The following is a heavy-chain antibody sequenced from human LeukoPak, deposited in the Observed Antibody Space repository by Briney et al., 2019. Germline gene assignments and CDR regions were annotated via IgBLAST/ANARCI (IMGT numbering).Heavy chain of an antibody. CDR1: GYSFTGYY. D-gene: IGHD6-13*01. Sequence: ASVKVSCKASGYSFTGYYIHWVRQAPGQGLAWMGWINPYSGDTTYAQKFQGRLTLTRDTSISTAYMEVSRLKSDDTAVYYCARDPPIAAAGTGWFDPWGQGTLVTVSS. V-gene: IGHV1-2*02. CDR2: INPYSGDT. J-gene: IGHJ5*02. CDR3: ARDPPIAAAGTGWFDP.